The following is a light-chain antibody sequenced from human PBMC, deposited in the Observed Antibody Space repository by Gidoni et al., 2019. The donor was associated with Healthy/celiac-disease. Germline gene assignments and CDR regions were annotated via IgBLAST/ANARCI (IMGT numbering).Light chain of an antibody. V-gene: IGKV4-1*01. CDR1: QSFLYSSNNKNY. CDR2: WAS. Sequence: DIVMTQSPDSLPVSLCEGATINCKSSQSFLYSSNNKNYLAWYQQKPGQPPKLLIYWASTRESGVPDRFSGSGSGTDFTLTISSLQAEDVAVYYCQQYYSTHTFGQGTKLEIK. J-gene: IGKJ2*01. CDR3: QQYYSTHT.